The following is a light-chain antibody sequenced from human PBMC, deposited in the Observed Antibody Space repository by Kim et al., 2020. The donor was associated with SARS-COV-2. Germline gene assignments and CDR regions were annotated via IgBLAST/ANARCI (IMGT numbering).Light chain of an antibody. CDR2: GAS. CDR1: QSVTSSY. CDR3: QQFGASPIT. V-gene: IGKV3-20*01. Sequence: EIVLTQSPGSLPLSPGERATLSCRASQSVTSSYVAWYQHKPGQAPRLLIYGASSRATGIPDRVSGSGSGTDFTLTISRLKPEDFAVYYCQQFGASPITFGQGTRLEIK. J-gene: IGKJ5*01.